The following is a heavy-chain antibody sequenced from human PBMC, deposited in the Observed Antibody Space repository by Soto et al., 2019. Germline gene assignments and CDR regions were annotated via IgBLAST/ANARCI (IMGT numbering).Heavy chain of an antibody. V-gene: IGHV5-51*01. Sequence: EVQLVQSGAEVKKPGESLKISCKGSGYSFISYWIGWVRQMPGRGLEWMGIIYPHDSDTRYSPSFQGQVTISADKSISTAYRQWSSLKASDSAMYYCARLYGSGQWNWFDPWGQGTLFTVSS. CDR2: IYPHDSDT. D-gene: IGHD3-10*01. CDR1: GYSFISYW. CDR3: ARLYGSGQWNWFDP. J-gene: IGHJ5*02.